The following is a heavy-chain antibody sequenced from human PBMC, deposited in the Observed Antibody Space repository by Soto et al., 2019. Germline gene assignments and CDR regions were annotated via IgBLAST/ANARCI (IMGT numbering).Heavy chain of an antibody. CDR3: ARDRSAVTTTDFDY. V-gene: IGHV3-30-3*01. Sequence: QVQLVESGGGVVQPGRSLRLSCAASGFTFSSYAMHWVRQAPGKGLEWVAVISYDGSNKYYADSVKGRFTISRDNSKNTLYLQMNSLRAEDTAVYYCARDRSAVTTTDFDYWGQGPLVTVSS. D-gene: IGHD4-17*01. CDR2: ISYDGSNK. J-gene: IGHJ4*02. CDR1: GFTFSSYA.